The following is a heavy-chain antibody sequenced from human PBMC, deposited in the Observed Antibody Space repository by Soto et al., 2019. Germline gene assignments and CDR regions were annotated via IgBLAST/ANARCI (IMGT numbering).Heavy chain of an antibody. D-gene: IGHD2-8*01. CDR3: ARGEDIVLMVYAILTNYYYYMDV. Sequence: ASVKVSCKASGYTFTSYDINWVRQATGQGLEWMGWMNPNSGNTGYAQKFQGRVTMTRNTSISTAYMELSSLRSEDTAVYYCARGEDIVLMVYAILTNYYYYMDVWGKGTTVTVS. CDR2: MNPNSGNT. V-gene: IGHV1-8*01. CDR1: GYTFTSYD. J-gene: IGHJ6*03.